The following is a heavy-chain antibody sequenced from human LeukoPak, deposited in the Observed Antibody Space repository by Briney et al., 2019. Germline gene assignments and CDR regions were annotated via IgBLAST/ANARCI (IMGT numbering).Heavy chain of an antibody. CDR1: GYTLTELS. Sequence: GASVKVSCKVSGYTLTELSMHWVRQAPGKGLEWMGGFDPEDGETIYAQKFQGRVTMTEDTSTDTAYMELSSLRFEDTAVYYCATMVRGHIGLDPWGQGTLVTVSS. V-gene: IGHV1-24*01. J-gene: IGHJ5*02. CDR2: FDPEDGET. D-gene: IGHD3-10*01. CDR3: ATMVRGHIGLDP.